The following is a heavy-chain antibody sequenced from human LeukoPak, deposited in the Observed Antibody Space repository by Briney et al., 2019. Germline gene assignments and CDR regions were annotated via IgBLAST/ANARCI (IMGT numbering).Heavy chain of an antibody. V-gene: IGHV1-69*04. CDR1: GGTFSSYA. CDR3: AREYCSGGSCYSFFSSDYYYYGMDV. Sequence: SVKVSCKASGGTFSSYAISWVRQAPGQGLEWMGRIIPILGIANYAQKFQGRVTITADKSTSTAYMELSSLRSEDTAVYYCAREYCSGGSCYSFFSSDYYYYGMDVWGQGTTVTVSS. D-gene: IGHD2-15*01. J-gene: IGHJ6*02. CDR2: IIPILGIA.